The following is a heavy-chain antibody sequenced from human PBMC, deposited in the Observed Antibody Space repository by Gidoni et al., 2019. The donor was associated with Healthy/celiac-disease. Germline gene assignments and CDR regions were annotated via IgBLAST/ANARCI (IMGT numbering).Heavy chain of an antibody. Sequence: QVQLVQSGAEVKKPGASVKVSCKASGYTFTSYAMHWVRQAPGQRLEWMGWINAGSGNTKYSQKFQGRVTITRDTSASTAYMELSSLRSEDTAVYYCARGCEYSSGWLDWFDPWGQGTLVTVSS. CDR3: ARGCEYSSGWLDWFDP. D-gene: IGHD6-19*01. J-gene: IGHJ5*02. CDR1: GYTFTSYA. V-gene: IGHV1-3*01. CDR2: INAGSGNT.